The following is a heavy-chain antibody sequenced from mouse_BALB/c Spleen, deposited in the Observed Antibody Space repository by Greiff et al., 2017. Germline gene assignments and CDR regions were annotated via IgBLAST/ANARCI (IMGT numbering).Heavy chain of an antibody. CDR2: IYPGGGST. CDR1: GYTFTSYW. V-gene: IGHV1-55*01. J-gene: IGHJ4*01. Sequence: QVQLQQPGAELVKPGTSVKLSCTASGYTFTSYWINWVRLRPGQGLEWIGDIYPGGGSTNYKEKVKSKATLTVDTSSSTAYMQLSSLASEDSALYYCGQLGPPYWAMDYWGQGTSVTVSS. D-gene: IGHD3-1*01. CDR3: GQLGPPYWAMDY.